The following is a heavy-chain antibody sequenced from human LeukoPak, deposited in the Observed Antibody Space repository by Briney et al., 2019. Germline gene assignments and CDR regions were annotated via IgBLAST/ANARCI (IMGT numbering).Heavy chain of an antibody. D-gene: IGHD4-11*01. Sequence: SETLSLTCTVSSGSISSGTYYWSWIRQHPGKGLEWIGYIHSSGSTYYNPSLKSRVTISVDTSKNQFSLKLSSVTAADTAVYYCARNTQYSNSPHFDYWGQGPLVTVSS. CDR1: SGSISSGTYY. CDR2: IHSSGST. V-gene: IGHV4-30-4*01. J-gene: IGHJ4*02. CDR3: ARNTQYSNSPHFDY.